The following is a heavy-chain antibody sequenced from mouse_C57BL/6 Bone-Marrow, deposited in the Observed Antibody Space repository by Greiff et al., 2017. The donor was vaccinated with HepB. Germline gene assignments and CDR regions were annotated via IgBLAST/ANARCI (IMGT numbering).Heavy chain of an antibody. V-gene: IGHV1-59*01. CDR2: IDPSDSYT. CDR1: GYTFTSYW. J-gene: IGHJ4*01. Sequence: VQLQQPGAELVRPGTSVKLSCKASGYTFTSYWMHWVKQRPGQGLEWIGVIDPSDSYTNYNQKFKGKATLTVDKSSSTAYMQLSSLTSEDSAVYDCARRRDGYYVYAMDYWGQGTSVTVSS. CDR3: ARRRDGYYVYAMDY. D-gene: IGHD2-3*01.